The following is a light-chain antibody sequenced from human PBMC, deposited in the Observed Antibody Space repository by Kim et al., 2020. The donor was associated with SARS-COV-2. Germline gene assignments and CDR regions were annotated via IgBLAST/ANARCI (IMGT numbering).Light chain of an antibody. Sequence: SASVGDRVTITCRSNQYIINYLTWYQQTPGKAPKLLIYAASTLKSGVPSRFSGSGSGTDFTLTISSLQPEDFAIYYCQQSYHTPRTFGQGTKLEI. CDR1: QYIINY. J-gene: IGKJ2*01. CDR2: AAS. V-gene: IGKV1-39*01. CDR3: QQSYHTPRT.